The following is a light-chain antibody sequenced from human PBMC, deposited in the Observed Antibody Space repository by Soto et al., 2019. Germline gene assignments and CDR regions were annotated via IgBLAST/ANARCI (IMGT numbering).Light chain of an antibody. CDR3: QHEGGVWG. CDR2: DAS. J-gene: IGKJ1*01. V-gene: IGKV1-5*01. Sequence: DIQMTQSPSTLSSSVGDRVAITCRASQNIGRGLAWYQQRPGKAPNLLCYDASPRESGVPSRFRCGGAGVELSLTICCLHRVDLASYYCQHEGGVWGFGQGPRG. CDR1: QNIGRG.